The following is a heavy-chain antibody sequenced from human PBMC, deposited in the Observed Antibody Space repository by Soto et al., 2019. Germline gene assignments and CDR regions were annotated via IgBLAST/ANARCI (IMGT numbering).Heavy chain of an antibody. D-gene: IGHD4-17*01. CDR2: IWYAGSNK. V-gene: IGHV3-33*01. Sequence: QVQLMESGGGVVQPGRSLRLSCAASGFTFKTYGIHWVRQAPGKGLEWVAVIWYAGSNKYYADSVKGRFTISRDNSKNTLYLQMNSLRAEDTAVYYCARGTVHFDYWGQGTLVTVSS. CDR1: GFTFKTYG. J-gene: IGHJ4*02. CDR3: ARGTVHFDY.